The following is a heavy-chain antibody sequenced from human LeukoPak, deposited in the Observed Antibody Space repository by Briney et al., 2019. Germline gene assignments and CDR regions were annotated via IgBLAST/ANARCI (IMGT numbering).Heavy chain of an antibody. J-gene: IGHJ5*02. CDR1: GYTFTSYD. CDR3: AIGLPRKGAARPENWFDP. Sequence: GASVKVSCKASGYTFTSYDINWVRQATGQGLEWMGWMNPNSGNTGYAQKFQGRVTMTRNTSISTAYMALSSLRSEDTAVYYCAIGLPRKGAARPENWFDPWGQGTLVTVSS. V-gene: IGHV1-8*01. D-gene: IGHD6-6*01. CDR2: MNPNSGNT.